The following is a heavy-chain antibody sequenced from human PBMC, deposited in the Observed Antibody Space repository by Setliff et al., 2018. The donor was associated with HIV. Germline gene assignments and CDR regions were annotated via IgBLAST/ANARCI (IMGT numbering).Heavy chain of an antibody. Sequence: ASVKVSCKASGYTFTSYGISWVRQAPGQGLEWMGWISAYNGNTNYAQKLQGRVTMTTDTSTSTAYMERRSLRSDDTALYYCARDSNMVAVAGSWRAGGGHWGQGTLVTVSS. CDR2: ISAYNGNT. CDR3: ARDSNMVAVAGSWRAGGGH. V-gene: IGHV1-18*01. J-gene: IGHJ4*02. D-gene: IGHD6-19*01. CDR1: GYTFTSYG.